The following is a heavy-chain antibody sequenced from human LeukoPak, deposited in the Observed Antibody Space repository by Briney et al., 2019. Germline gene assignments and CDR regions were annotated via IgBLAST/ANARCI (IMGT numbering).Heavy chain of an antibody. V-gene: IGHV3-7*01. CDR2: IKEDGSEK. J-gene: IGHJ4*02. Sequence: GGPLRLSCAASGFTFSRYWMNWVRQTPGKGLEWVANIKEDGSEKNYVDSVKGRFTISRDNTKNSLYPQMNSLTAEDTAVYYCASARFCDYWGQGTLVTVSS. D-gene: IGHD3-3*01. CDR3: ASARFCDY. CDR1: GFTFSRYW.